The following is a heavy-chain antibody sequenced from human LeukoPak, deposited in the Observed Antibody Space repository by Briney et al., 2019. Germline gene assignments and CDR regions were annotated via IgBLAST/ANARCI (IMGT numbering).Heavy chain of an antibody. D-gene: IGHD1-1*01. CDR3: ARDQVGTGTTAPGGMDV. V-gene: IGHV4-31*03. Sequence: SETLSLTCTVSGGSISSGGYYWSWIRQHPGKGLEWIGNIYYSGSTYYNPSLKSRVTISVDTSKNQFSLKLSSVTAADTAVYYCARDQVGTGTTAPGGMDVWGQGTTVTVSS. J-gene: IGHJ6*02. CDR1: GGSISSGGYY. CDR2: IYYSGST.